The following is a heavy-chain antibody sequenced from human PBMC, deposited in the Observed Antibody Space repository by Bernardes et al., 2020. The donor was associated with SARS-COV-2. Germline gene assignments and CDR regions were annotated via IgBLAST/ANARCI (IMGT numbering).Heavy chain of an antibody. Sequence: VGSLILSCEASGITFSSFWMHWVRQSPGQGLIWVSRMSGDGSGTTYADSVKGRFTISRDNSRNTLYLQMNSLTPEDSGLYYCAGTTITCCDYWGQGTLVTGSS. V-gene: IGHV3-74*01. J-gene: IGHJ4*02. CDR3: AGTTITCCDY. D-gene: IGHD3-10*01. CDR2: MSGDGSGT. CDR1: GITFSSFW.